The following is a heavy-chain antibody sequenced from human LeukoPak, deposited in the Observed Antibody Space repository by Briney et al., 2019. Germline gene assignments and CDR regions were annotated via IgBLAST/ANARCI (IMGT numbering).Heavy chain of an antibody. CDR2: IRSKAHGGTT. J-gene: IGHJ4*02. CDR1: GFTFSTYA. Sequence: PGGSLRLSCAASGFTFSTYAMTWVRQAPGEGLEWVGFIRSKAHGGTTEYAASVKGRFTISRDDSKSIAYLQMDSLKTEDTAVYYCTRAGRYCSGGSCYSFYWGQGTLVTVSS. V-gene: IGHV3-49*04. D-gene: IGHD2-15*01. CDR3: TRAGRYCSGGSCYSFY.